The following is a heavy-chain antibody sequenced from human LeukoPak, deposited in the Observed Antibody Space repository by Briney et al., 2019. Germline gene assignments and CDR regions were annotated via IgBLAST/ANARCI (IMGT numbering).Heavy chain of an antibody. V-gene: IGHV3-23*01. Sequence: GGSLRLSCAASGFTFSSYVMSWVRRAPGKGLEWVSSISDSGGNTYYADSVKGRFTISRDNSKSTLYLQMNSLRAEDTAVYYCARDLNWETYWGQGTLVSVSS. CDR3: ARDLNWETY. D-gene: IGHD7-27*01. CDR2: ISDSGGNT. J-gene: IGHJ4*02. CDR1: GFTFSSYV.